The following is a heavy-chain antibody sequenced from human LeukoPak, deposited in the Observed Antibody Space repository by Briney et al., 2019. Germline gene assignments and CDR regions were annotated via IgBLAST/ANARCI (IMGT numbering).Heavy chain of an antibody. J-gene: IGHJ4*02. CDR3: TSRTTVIDY. D-gene: IGHD4-17*01. V-gene: IGHV3-73*01. Sequence: GRSLRLSCAASGFTFSGSAMHWARQASGKGLEWVGRIRSKANSYATAYAASVKGRFTISRDDSKNTAYLQMNSLKTEDTAVYYCTSRTTVIDYWGQGTLVTVSS. CDR1: GFTFSGSA. CDR2: IRSKANSYAT.